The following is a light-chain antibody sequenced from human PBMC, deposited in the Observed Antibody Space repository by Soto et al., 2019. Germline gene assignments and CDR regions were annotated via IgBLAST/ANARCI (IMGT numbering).Light chain of an antibody. Sequence: QSALTQPASVSGSPGQSITISCTGTSSDVGSYNLVSWYQQHPGKAPKLMIYEGGKRPSGVSNRFSGSKSGNTASLTISGLQTEDEADYYCCSYAGSNTDWVFGGGTKVTVL. CDR2: EGG. CDR3: CSYAGSNTDWV. J-gene: IGLJ3*02. CDR1: SSDVGSYNL. V-gene: IGLV2-23*01.